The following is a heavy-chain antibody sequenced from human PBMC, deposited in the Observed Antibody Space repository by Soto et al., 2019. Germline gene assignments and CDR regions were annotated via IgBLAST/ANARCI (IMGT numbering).Heavy chain of an antibody. CDR3: ARRSTLVEY. J-gene: IGHJ4*02. Sequence: GESLKISCKGSGYSFTSYWIGWVRQMPGKGLEWMGIIYPGDSETRYSPSFQGQVTISVDKSTSTAYLQWSSLMASDTAIYYCARRSTLVEYWGQGTLVTVSS. CDR1: GYSFTSYW. V-gene: IGHV5-51*01. CDR2: IYPGDSET. D-gene: IGHD2-15*01.